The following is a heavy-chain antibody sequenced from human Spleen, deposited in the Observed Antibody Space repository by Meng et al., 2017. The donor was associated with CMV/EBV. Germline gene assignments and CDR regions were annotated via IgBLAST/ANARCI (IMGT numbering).Heavy chain of an antibody. V-gene: IGHV3-11*01. Sequence: AYGFTIRDYYISWIRKAPGKGLEWISYISSSGSNIYYADSVKGRFTVSRDNAKKLLYLQMNSLRAEDTAVYYCARDRYYGSGTYYYWGQGTLVTVSS. CDR1: GFTIRDYY. D-gene: IGHD3-10*01. CDR3: ARDRYYGSGTYYY. CDR2: ISSSGSNI. J-gene: IGHJ4*02.